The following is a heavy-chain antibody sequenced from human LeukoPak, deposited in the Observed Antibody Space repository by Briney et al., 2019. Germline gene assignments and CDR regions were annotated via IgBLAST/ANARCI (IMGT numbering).Heavy chain of an antibody. CDR3: AREYSACCSSTSCWFDP. D-gene: IGHD2-2*01. CDR2: MNPNSGNT. CDR1: GYTFTSYD. J-gene: IGHJ5*02. Sequence: ASVKVSCKASGYTFTSYDINWVRQATGQGLEWMGWMNPNSGNTGYAQKFQGRVTMTRNTSISTAYMELSSLRSEDTAVYYCAREYSACCSSTSCWFDPWGQGTLVTVSS. V-gene: IGHV1-8*01.